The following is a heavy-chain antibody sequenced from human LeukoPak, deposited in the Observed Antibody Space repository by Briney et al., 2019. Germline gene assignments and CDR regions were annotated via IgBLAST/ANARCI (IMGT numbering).Heavy chain of an antibody. CDR2: IIPIFGTA. J-gene: IGHJ4*02. D-gene: IGHD3-22*01. CDR1: GGTFSSYA. Sequence: SVKVSCKASGGTFSSYAISWVRQAPGQGLKWMGRIIPIFGTANYAQKFQGRVTITTDESTSTAYMELSSLRSEDTAVYYCARDYGSGYPFDYWGQGTLVTVSS. CDR3: ARDYGSGYPFDY. V-gene: IGHV1-69*05.